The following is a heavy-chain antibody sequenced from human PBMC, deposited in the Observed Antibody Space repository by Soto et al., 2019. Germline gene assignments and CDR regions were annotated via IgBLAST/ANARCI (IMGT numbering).Heavy chain of an antibody. CDR3: ARDKALGYCSSTRCYERRSNWFDP. CDR2: IIPIFGTA. Sequence: ASVKVSCKASGGTFSSYAISWVRQAPGQGLEWMGGIIPIFGTANYAQKFQGRVTITADESTSTAYMELSSLRSEDTAVYYCARDKALGYCSSTRCYERRSNWFDPWGKGTLVNVCS. D-gene: IGHD2-2*01. V-gene: IGHV1-69*13. J-gene: IGHJ5*02. CDR1: GGTFSSYA.